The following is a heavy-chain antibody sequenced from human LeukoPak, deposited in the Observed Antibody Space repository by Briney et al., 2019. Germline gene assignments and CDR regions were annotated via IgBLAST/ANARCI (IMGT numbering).Heavy chain of an antibody. D-gene: IGHD3-22*01. V-gene: IGHV4-39*01. Sequence: SETLSLTCTVPGGSISSSSYYWGWIRQPPGKGLEWIGSIYYSGSTYYNPSLKSRVTISVDTSKNQFSLKLSSVTAADTAVYYCARSLAPRIYYYDSSGYYFDYWGQGTLVTVSS. CDR1: GGSISSSSYY. CDR3: ARSLAPRIYYYDSSGYYFDY. J-gene: IGHJ4*02. CDR2: IYYSGST.